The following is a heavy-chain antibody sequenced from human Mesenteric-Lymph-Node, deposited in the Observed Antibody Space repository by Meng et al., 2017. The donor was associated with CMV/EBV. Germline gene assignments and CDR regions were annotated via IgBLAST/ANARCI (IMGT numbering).Heavy chain of an antibody. CDR1: GGSIIGYF. V-gene: IGHV4-34*01. D-gene: IGHD6-6*01. CDR2: ISHAGTT. CDR3: ARVSSVSSSSL. Sequence: LACGVYGGSIIGYFWSWIRQSPGKGLEWIGEISHAGTTNYNPSLKSRVTLSLDMSKNQFSLNLSSVTAADTAVYYCARVSSVSSSSLWGQGTLVTVSS. J-gene: IGHJ4*02.